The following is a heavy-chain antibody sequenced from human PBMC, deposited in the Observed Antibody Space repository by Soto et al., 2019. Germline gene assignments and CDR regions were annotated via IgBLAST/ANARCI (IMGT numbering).Heavy chain of an antibody. CDR3: ATDLGPVGAFDI. CDR2: INAGNGNT. CDR1: GYTFTSYA. D-gene: IGHD7-27*01. J-gene: IGHJ3*02. V-gene: IGHV1-3*01. Sequence: GASVKASCKASGYTFTSYAMHWVRQAPGQRLEWMGWINAGNGNTKYSQKFQGRVTMTEDTSTDTAYMELSSLRSEDTAVYYCATDLGPVGAFDIWGQGTMVTVSS.